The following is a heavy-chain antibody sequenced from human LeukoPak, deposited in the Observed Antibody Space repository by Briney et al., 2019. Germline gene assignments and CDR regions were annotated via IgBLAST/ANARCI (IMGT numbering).Heavy chain of an antibody. CDR3: ATDPSRYCSSTSCRGAFDI. CDR1: GYTLTELS. D-gene: IGHD2-2*01. Sequence: ASVKVSCKVSGYTLTELSMHWVRQAPGKGLEWMGGFDPEGGETIYAQKFQGRVTMTEDTSTDTAYMELSSLRSEDTAVYYCATDPSRYCSSTSCRGAFDIWGQGTMVTVSS. J-gene: IGHJ3*02. V-gene: IGHV1-24*01. CDR2: FDPEGGET.